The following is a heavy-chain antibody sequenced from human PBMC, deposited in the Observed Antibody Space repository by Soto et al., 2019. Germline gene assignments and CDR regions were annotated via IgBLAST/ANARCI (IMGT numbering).Heavy chain of an antibody. D-gene: IGHD2-2*02. Sequence: QVQLVQSGAEVKKPGASVKVSCKASAYTLINYYIHWVRQAPGQGLEWMGIISRSGDSTTYAQKFQGRVTVTRDTCTSTVYMELSGLRSEDTAVYCCVTEPPNTDHKPGLDYWGQGTLVTVSS. V-gene: IGHV1-46*01. CDR2: ISRSGDST. J-gene: IGHJ4*02. CDR3: VTEPPNTDHKPGLDY. CDR1: AYTLINYY.